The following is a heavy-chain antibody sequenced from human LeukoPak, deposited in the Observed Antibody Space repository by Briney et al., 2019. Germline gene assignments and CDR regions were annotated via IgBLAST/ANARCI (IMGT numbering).Heavy chain of an antibody. CDR2: ISSSSTI. Sequence: GGSLRLSCAASGFTFSSYSMNWVRQAPGKGLEWVSYISSSSTIYYADSVKGRFTISRDNAKNSLYLQMNSLRAEDTAVYYCARSSIAPDYWGQGTLVTVSS. J-gene: IGHJ4*02. CDR1: GFTFSSYS. V-gene: IGHV3-48*04. CDR3: ARSSIAPDY. D-gene: IGHD6-13*01.